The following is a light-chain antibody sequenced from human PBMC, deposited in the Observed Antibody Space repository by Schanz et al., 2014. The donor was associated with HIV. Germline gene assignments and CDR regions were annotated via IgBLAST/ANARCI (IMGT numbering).Light chain of an antibody. V-gene: IGKV3-15*01. CDR3: QQYYRTPWT. CDR1: QIISTS. Sequence: VLTQSPATLSVYPGERVTLSCRTTQIISTSLAWYQQRPGQPPRLLMYDTNTRATGIPARISGSGSGTEFTLTISSLQPEDVAVYYCQQYYRTPWTFGQGTKVEIK. CDR2: DTN. J-gene: IGKJ1*01.